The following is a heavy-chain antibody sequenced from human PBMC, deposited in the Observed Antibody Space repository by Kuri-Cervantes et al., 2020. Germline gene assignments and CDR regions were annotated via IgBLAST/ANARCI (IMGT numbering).Heavy chain of an antibody. CDR3: AKDLEYDLTNWFDP. CDR2: IWYDGSNK. V-gene: IGHV3-33*06. J-gene: IGHJ5*02. D-gene: IGHD3-3*01. CDR1: GFTFSSYG. Sequence: GESLKISCAASGFTFSSYGMHWVRQAPGKGLEWVAVIWYDGSNKYYADSVKGRFTISRDNSKNTLYLQMNSLRAEDTAVYYCAKDLEYDLTNWFDPWGQGTLVTVSS.